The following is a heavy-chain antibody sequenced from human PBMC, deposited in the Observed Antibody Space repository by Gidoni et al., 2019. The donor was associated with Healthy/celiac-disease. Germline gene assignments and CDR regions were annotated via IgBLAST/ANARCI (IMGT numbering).Heavy chain of an antibody. Sequence: EVQLLESGGGLLQAGGSLRFSCGAPGLSFSSYVMSWVRQAPGKGLGWVSAISGSSGSTYYADSVKGQFTISRDNSKNTLYLQMNSLRAEDTAVYYCAKDYYYDKGRPAYFDYWGQGTLVTVSS. V-gene: IGHV3-23*01. CDR1: GLSFSSYV. CDR3: AKDYYYDKGRPAYFDY. D-gene: IGHD3-22*01. J-gene: IGHJ4*02. CDR2: ISGSSGST.